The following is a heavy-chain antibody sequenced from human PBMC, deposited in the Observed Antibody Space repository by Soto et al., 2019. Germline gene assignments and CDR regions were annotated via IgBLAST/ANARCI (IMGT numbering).Heavy chain of an antibody. CDR1: GGSISSGDYY. CDR3: ARNYDYGIYYFDY. V-gene: IGHV4-30-4*01. J-gene: IGHJ4*02. Sequence: SETLSLTCTVSGGSISSGDYYWSWIRQPPGKGLEWIGYIYYSGSTYYNPSLKSRVTISVDTSKNQFSLKLSSVTAADMAVYYCARNYDYGIYYFDYWGQGTLVTVSS. CDR2: IYYSGST. D-gene: IGHD4-17*01.